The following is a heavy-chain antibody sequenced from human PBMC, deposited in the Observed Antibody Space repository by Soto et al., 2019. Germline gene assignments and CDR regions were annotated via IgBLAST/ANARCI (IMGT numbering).Heavy chain of an antibody. CDR2: INTHNGHT. Sequence: SLKVARKTSVLSITVFSVDRLRQAPGQRLQWMGWINTHNGHTQYSPRFADRVTMTTDPSTSTAHMELKGLRSDDTAVYYCARTDSWAYWGQGTLVTVSS. D-gene: IGHD2-15*01. V-gene: IGHV1-18*04. J-gene: IGHJ4*02. CDR3: ARTDSWAY. CDR1: VLSITVFS.